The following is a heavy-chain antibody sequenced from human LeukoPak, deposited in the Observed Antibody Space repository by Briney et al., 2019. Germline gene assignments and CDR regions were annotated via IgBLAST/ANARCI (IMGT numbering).Heavy chain of an antibody. CDR1: GFTFSPFTNFA. J-gene: IGHJ4*02. D-gene: IGHD4-17*01. Sequence: PGGSLRLSCAASGFTFSPFTNFAMSWVRQAPGEGLECVSVVSASGDRTYYADSVKGRFTISRDNSKKTVDLQMNSLRAEDTAVYFCAKGHSDFGTGFDGWGQGTPVTVSS. CDR3: AKGHSDFGTGFDG. V-gene: IGHV3-23*01. CDR2: VSASGDRT.